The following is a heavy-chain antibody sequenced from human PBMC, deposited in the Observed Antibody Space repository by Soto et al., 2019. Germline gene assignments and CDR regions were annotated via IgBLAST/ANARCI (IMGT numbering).Heavy chain of an antibody. D-gene: IGHD3-3*02. J-gene: IGHJ6*02. CDR3: ARHKDRQQLVRNYYYIVDV. Sequence: QVQLVQSGAEVKKPGSSVKVSCKASGGTFWTSAISWVRQAPGQGLEWVGGIMPVFRRPKYAQNFQGRVTMNADESTSTPYLELSSLRSDDTAVYYCARHKDRQQLVRNYYYIVDVWGQGTAVTLSS. CDR2: IMPVFRRP. V-gene: IGHV1-69*12. CDR1: GGTFWTSA.